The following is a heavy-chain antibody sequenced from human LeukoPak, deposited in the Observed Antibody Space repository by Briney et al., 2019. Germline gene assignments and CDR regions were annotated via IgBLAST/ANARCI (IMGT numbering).Heavy chain of an antibody. D-gene: IGHD3-10*01. CDR2: IKSDGITT. Sequence: GGSLRLSCAASGFTLSSHWMHWVRQAPGKGLVWVSRIKSDGITTNYADFVRGRFTISRDNAKNTLYLQINSLRAEDTAVYYCARVRVPPLYGMDVWGQGTTVTVSS. CDR1: GFTLSSHW. J-gene: IGHJ6*02. CDR3: ARVRVPPLYGMDV. V-gene: IGHV3-74*01.